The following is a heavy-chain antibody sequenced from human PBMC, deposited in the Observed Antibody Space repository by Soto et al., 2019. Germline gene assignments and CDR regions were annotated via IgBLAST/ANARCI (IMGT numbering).Heavy chain of an antibody. CDR2: INHSGST. J-gene: IGHJ5*02. V-gene: IGHV4-34*01. CDR1: GGSFSGYY. CDR3: GRGSLTYYDFWSRTFDP. D-gene: IGHD3-3*01. Sequence: SETLSLTCAVYGGSFSGYYWSWIRQPPGKGLEWIGEINHSGSTNYNPSLKSRVTISVDTSKNQFSLKLSSATAADTAVYYCGRGSLTYYDFWSRTFDPWGQGTLVTVSS.